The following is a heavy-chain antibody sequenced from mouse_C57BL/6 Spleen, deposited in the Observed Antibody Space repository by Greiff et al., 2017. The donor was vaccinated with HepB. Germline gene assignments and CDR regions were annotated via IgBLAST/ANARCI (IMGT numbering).Heavy chain of an antibody. CDR1: GYAFSSSW. J-gene: IGHJ1*03. V-gene: IGHV1-82*01. Sequence: VQLQQSGPELVKPGASVKISCKASGYAFSSSWMNWVKQRPGKGLEWIGRIYPGDGDTNYNGKFKGKATLTADKSSSTAYMQLSSLTSEDSAVYFCARCGNYGSGSCCFDVCGTGTTVTVSS. CDR3: ARCGNYGSGSCCFDV. CDR2: IYPGDGDT. D-gene: IGHD2-1*01.